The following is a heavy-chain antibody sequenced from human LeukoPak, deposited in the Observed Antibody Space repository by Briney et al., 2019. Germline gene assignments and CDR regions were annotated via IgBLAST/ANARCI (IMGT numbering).Heavy chain of an antibody. Sequence: GGSLRLSCAASGFTFSNYAMSWVRQAPGKGLEWVSGINTSGGSTYYADTVKGRFTISRDNSKNTLYLQMNSLRAEEQAIYYCAKGSSYSTDAFDIWGQGTMVTVSS. V-gene: IGHV3-23*01. CDR2: INTSGGST. CDR3: AKGSSYSTDAFDI. J-gene: IGHJ3*02. CDR1: GFTFSNYA. D-gene: IGHD2-15*01.